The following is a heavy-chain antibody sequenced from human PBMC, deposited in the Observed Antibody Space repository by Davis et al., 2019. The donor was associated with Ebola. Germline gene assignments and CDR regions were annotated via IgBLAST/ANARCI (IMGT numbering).Heavy chain of an antibody. D-gene: IGHD3-16*02. Sequence: PSETLSLTCTVSGGSISSYYWSWIRQPPGKGLEWIGEINPSGSTNYSPSLKSRVTISVDTSKNQFSLKLTSVTAADTAVYYCARGLTLYDYVWGSYRSKREYFDYWGQGTLVTVSS. V-gene: IGHV4-34*01. CDR1: GGSISSYY. J-gene: IGHJ4*02. CDR3: ARGLTLYDYVWGSYRSKREYFDY. CDR2: INPSGST.